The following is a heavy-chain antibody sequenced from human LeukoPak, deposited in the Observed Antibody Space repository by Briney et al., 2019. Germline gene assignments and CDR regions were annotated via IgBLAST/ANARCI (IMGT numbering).Heavy chain of an antibody. CDR1: GYIFTDYY. Sequence: ASVKLSCKASGYIFTDYYMHWVRQAPGQGLEWVGCINPNSGGTDSAQKFQGRVTMTRDTSISTAYMEPISLRSDDTAVYYCARGYNWNDGVDPWGQGTLVTVSS. CDR2: INPNSGGT. CDR3: ARGYNWNDGVDP. J-gene: IGHJ5*02. D-gene: IGHD1-20*01. V-gene: IGHV1-2*02.